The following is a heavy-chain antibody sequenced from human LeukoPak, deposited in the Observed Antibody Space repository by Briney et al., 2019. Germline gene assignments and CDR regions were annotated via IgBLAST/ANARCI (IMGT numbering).Heavy chain of an antibody. CDR2: IYYSGST. D-gene: IGHD6-25*01. V-gene: IGHV4-59*01. Sequence: ASETLSLTCTVSGGSISSYYWSWIRQPPGKGLEWIGYIYYSGSTNYNPSLKSRVTISVDTSKNQFSLKLSSVTAADTAVYYWARVRRQRSALDIWGQGTMVTVSS. J-gene: IGHJ3*02. CDR1: GGSISSYY. CDR3: ARVRRQRSALDI.